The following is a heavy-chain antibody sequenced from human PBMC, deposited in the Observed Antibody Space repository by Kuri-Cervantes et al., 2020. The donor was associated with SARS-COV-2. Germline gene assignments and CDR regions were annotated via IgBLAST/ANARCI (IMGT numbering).Heavy chain of an antibody. V-gene: IGHV3-21*01. D-gene: IGHD2-15*01. CDR1: GFTFSSYG. CDR2: ISSGSDYI. CDR3: TRDRGYCSGGGCYSTGFSFDY. J-gene: IGHJ4*02. Sequence: GESLKISCAASGFTFSSYGMHWVRQAPGKGLEWVSTISSGSDYIYYGDSVKGRFTISRDNAENSLYLQMNSLRVGDTAVYYCTRDRGYCSGGGCYSTGFSFDYWGQGALVTVSS.